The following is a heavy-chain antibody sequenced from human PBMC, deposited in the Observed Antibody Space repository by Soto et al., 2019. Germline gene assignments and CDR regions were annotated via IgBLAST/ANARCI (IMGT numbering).Heavy chain of an antibody. J-gene: IGHJ4*02. V-gene: IGHV1-24*01. CDR3: ARLKGPRGIAADY. CDR1: GYTLTELS. CDR2: FDPEDGET. D-gene: IGHD6-13*01. Sequence: ASVKVSCKVSGYTLTELSMHWVRQAPGKGLEWMGGFDPEDGETIYAQKFQGRVTITADKSTSTAYMELSSLRSEDTAVYYCARLKGPRGIAADYWGQGTLVTVSS.